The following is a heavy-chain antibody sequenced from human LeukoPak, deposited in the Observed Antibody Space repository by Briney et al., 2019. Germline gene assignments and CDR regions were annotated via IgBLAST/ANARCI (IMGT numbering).Heavy chain of an antibody. CDR2: INTDGSTI. Sequence: PGGSLRLSCAASGFTFSDCWMHWVRQAPGKGLEWVSRINTDGSTINYADFVKGRFTVSRDNAKNTMYLQMNRLRAEDSAVYYCARALGYSYGYGIYWGQGTLVTVSS. CDR3: ARALGYSYGYGIY. D-gene: IGHD5-18*01. CDR1: GFTFSDCW. J-gene: IGHJ4*02. V-gene: IGHV3-74*01.